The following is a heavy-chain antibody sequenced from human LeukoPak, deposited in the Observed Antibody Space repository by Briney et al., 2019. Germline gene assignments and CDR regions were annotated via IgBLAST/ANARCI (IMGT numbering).Heavy chain of an antibody. Sequence: ASVKVSCKASGFTLTDHYMHWVRQAPGQGLEWMGWINGNSGTTFYAQKFQDRITVTRDTSISTMYMELNRLTSDDTAVYYCARDFDWGPDYWGQGTLVAVSS. CDR3: ARDFDWGPDY. J-gene: IGHJ4*02. D-gene: IGHD3-9*01. CDR1: GFTLTDHY. V-gene: IGHV1-2*02. CDR2: INGNSGTT.